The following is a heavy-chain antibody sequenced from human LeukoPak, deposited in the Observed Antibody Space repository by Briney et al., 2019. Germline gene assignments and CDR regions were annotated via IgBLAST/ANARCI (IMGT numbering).Heavy chain of an antibody. CDR3: AKDSYIAVAGFFDY. J-gene: IGHJ4*02. CDR1: GFTLSSYE. V-gene: IGHV3-23*01. D-gene: IGHD6-19*01. CDR2: IGYGGADS. Sequence: GGSLRLSCTVSGFTLSSYEMTWFRQAPGKGLEWVSSIGYGGADSHYADSVKGRFTISRDNSKNTLYLQMNSLRAEDTAVYYCAKDSYIAVAGFFDYWGQGTLVTVSS.